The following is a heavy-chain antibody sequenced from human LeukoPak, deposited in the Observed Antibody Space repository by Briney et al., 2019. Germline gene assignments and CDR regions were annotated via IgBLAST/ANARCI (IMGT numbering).Heavy chain of an antibody. J-gene: IGHJ4*02. CDR3: ATSDLRY. CDR2: IKQDGSEK. V-gene: IGHV3-7*01. CDR1: GFMFSDYW. D-gene: IGHD3-9*01. Sequence: GGSLRLSCVASGFMFSDYWMSWVRQAPGKGLEWVANIKQDGSEKYYVDSMKGRFTISRDNPKNSLYLLMSSLRAEDTAVYYCATSDLRYWGQGTLVTVS.